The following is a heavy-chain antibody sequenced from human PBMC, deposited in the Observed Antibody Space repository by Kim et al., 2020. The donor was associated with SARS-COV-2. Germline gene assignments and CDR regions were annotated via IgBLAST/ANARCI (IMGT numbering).Heavy chain of an antibody. CDR1: GYTFTSYG. V-gene: IGHV1-18*01. J-gene: IGHJ4*02. Sequence: ASVKVSCKASGYTFTSYGISWVRQAPGQGLEWMGWISAYNGNTNYAQKLQGRVTMTTDTSTSTAYMELRSLRSDDTAVYYCARDLGPGGSGYESTGLDYWGQGTLSPSPQ. CDR3: ARDLGPGGSGYESTGLDY. CDR2: ISAYNGNT. D-gene: IGHD5-12*01.